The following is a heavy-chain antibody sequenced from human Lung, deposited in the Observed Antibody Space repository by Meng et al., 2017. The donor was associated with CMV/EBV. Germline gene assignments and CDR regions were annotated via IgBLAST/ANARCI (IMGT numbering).Heavy chain of an antibody. V-gene: IGHV3-48*03. CDR2: IGDSGRTL. CDR3: ARDPGWDYSNQPTHYYGMDV. J-gene: IGHJ6*02. CDR1: GFTLSSYE. Sequence: GGSXRLXCAASGFTLSSYEMNWVRQAPGKGLEWIAYIGDSGRTLYYADSVKGRFTISSDNAENSLYLQMKSLRVEDTALYYCARDPGWDYSNQPTHYYGMDVWGQGXTVTVSS. D-gene: IGHD4-11*01.